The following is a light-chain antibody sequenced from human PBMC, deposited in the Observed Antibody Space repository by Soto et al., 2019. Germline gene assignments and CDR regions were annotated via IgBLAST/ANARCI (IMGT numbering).Light chain of an antibody. CDR2: DVS. CDR3: SSYTSSSTSYV. V-gene: IGLV2-14*01. CDR1: SSDVGGYNY. Sequence: QSVLTQPASVSGSPGQSITISCTGTSSDVGGYNYVSWYQQHPGKAPKLMMYDVSNRPSGVSNRFSGSKSGNTASLPISGLQAEDEADYYCSSYTSSSTSYVFGTGTKVTVL. J-gene: IGLJ1*01.